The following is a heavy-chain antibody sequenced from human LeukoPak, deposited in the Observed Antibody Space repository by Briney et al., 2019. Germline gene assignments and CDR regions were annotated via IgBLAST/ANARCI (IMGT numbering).Heavy chain of an antibody. V-gene: IGHV4-59*01. CDR1: GGSISYYY. J-gene: IGHJ6*02. CDR3: GREDPQTTVPEGMDV. Sequence: PSETLSLTCTVSGGSISYYYWSWIRQSPGKGLEWIGYIYYSGTTNYNASLKSGVTISVDTSKNQFSLQRRSVTAADTAVYYCGREDPQTTVPEGMDVWGQGTTVTVSS. CDR2: IYYSGTT. D-gene: IGHD4-17*01.